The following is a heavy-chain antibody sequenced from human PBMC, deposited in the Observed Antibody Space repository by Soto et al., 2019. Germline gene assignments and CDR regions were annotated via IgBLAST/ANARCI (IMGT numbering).Heavy chain of an antibody. CDR3: ARQNYDILTGYCIDP. CDR2: TYHSGST. J-gene: IGHJ5*02. D-gene: IGHD3-9*01. Sequence: SETLSLTCAVSGGSISSGGYSWSWIRQPPGKGLEWIGYTYHSGSTYYNPSLKSRVTISVDRSKNQFSLKLSSVTAADTAVYYCARQNYDILTGYCIDPWGQGTLVTVSS. CDR1: GGSISSGGYS. V-gene: IGHV4-30-2*01.